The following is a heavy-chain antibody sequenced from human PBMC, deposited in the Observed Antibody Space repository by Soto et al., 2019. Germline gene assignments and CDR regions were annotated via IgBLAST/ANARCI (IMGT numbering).Heavy chain of an antibody. CDR1: GGTFSSYA. V-gene: IGHV1-69*01. CDR3: ARLPLRQNRINWFDP. D-gene: IGHD4-17*01. J-gene: IGHJ5*02. Sequence: QVQLVQSGAEVKKPGSSVKVSCKASGGTFSSYAISWVRQAPGQGLEWMGGIIPIFGTANYAQKFQGRVTITADESTRTAYMELSSLRSENTAVYYCARLPLRQNRINWFDPWGQGTLVTVSS. CDR2: IIPIFGTA.